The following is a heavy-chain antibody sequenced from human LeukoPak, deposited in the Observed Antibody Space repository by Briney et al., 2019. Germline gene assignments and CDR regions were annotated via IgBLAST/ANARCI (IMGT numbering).Heavy chain of an antibody. V-gene: IGHV4-39*07. J-gene: IGHJ2*01. D-gene: IGHD2-21*02. CDR3: ARAIVVVVTAPPYWYFDL. Sequence: TSETLSLTCTVSGGSISSSSKYWGWIRQSPGKGLEWIGNFFYSGITNYNPSLKSRVTISVGTSKNQFSLKLSSVTAADTAVYYCARAIVVVVTAPPYWYFDLWGRGTLVTVSS. CDR2: FFYSGIT. CDR1: GGSISSSSKY.